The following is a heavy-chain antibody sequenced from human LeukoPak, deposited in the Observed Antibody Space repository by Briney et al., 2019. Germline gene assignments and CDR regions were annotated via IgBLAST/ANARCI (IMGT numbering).Heavy chain of an antibody. CDR2: IWYDGSNK. D-gene: IGHD3-22*01. CDR1: GFTFSSYG. J-gene: IGHJ4*02. Sequence: GGSLRLSCAASGFTFSSYGMHWVRQAPGKGLEWVAVIWYDGSNKYYADSVKGRFTISRDNSKNTLYLQMNSLRGVDTAVYYCARGRFGYDSSGQSNDYWGQGTLVTVSS. CDR3: ARGRFGYDSSGQSNDY. V-gene: IGHV3-33*01.